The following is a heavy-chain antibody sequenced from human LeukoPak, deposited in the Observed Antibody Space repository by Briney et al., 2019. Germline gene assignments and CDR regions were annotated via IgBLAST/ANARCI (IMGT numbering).Heavy chain of an antibody. V-gene: IGHV3-21*04. J-gene: IGHJ2*01. D-gene: IGHD3-22*01. Sequence: GGSLRLSCAASGFTFSSYSMNWVRQAPGKGLEWVSCISTSSSYIYYADSVKGRFTISRDNSKNTLYLQMNSLRAEDTALYYCARAIVYWFFDLWGRGTLVTVSS. CDR2: ISTSSSYI. CDR1: GFTFSSYS. CDR3: ARAIVYWFFDL.